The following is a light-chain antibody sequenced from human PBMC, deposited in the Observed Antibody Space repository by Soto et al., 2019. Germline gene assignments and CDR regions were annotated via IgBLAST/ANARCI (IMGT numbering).Light chain of an antibody. V-gene: IGKV3-20*01. J-gene: IGKJ2*01. CDR1: QSVSTNY. CDR2: GAS. Sequence: EIVLTQSPGTLSLSPGERATLSCRASQSVSTNYLAWYQQKPGQAPRLLLYGASSRAAGVPDRFSGTGSGTDFTLTISRLEPEDFAVYYCQQYGSAPMYTFAQGTKLEMK. CDR3: QQYGSAPMYT.